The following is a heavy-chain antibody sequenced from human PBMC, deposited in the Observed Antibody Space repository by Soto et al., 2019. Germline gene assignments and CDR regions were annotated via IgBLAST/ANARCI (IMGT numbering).Heavy chain of an antibody. CDR3: ATEYSSSQGWFDP. D-gene: IGHD6-6*01. CDR2: IIPIFGTA. CDR1: VGTFSSYA. Sequence: VSCKASVGTFSSYAISWVRQAPGQGLEWMGGIIPIFGTANYAQKFQGRVTITADKSTSTAYMELSSLRSEDTAVYYCATEYSSSQGWFDPWGQGTLVTVSS. V-gene: IGHV1-69*06. J-gene: IGHJ5*02.